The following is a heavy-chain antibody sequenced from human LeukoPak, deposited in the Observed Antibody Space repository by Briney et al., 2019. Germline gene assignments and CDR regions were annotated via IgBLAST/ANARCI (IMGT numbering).Heavy chain of an antibody. CDR2: IYHSGST. Sequence: PSQTLSLTCAVSGGSISSGGYSWSWLRQPPGKGLEWIGYIYHSGSTYYNPSLKSRVTISVDRSKNQFSLKLSSVTAADTAVYYCARAGRTYCDYWGQGTLVTVSS. CDR3: ARAGRTYCDY. CDR1: GGSISSGGYS. V-gene: IGHV4-30-2*01. J-gene: IGHJ4*02.